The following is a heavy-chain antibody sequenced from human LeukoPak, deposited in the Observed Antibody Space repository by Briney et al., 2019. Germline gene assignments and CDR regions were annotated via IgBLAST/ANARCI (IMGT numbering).Heavy chain of an antibody. CDR3: LRYYGSGSLSGY. D-gene: IGHD3-10*01. V-gene: IGHV3-49*04. CDR2: IRNKVYGGTI. CDR1: GFNFGDYA. Sequence: GGSLRLSCTDSGFNFGDYAMGWVRQAPGKGLEWVGFIRNKVYGGTIEYAAAVKGRFTISRDDSKCIAFLQMDSLKTEDTAVYYCLRYYGSGSLSGYWGQGTLVTVSS. J-gene: IGHJ4*02.